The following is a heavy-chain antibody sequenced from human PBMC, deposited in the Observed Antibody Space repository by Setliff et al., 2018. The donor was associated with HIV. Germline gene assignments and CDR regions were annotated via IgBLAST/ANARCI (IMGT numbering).Heavy chain of an antibody. J-gene: IGHJ4*02. D-gene: IGHD3-10*01. V-gene: IGHV4-39*07. Sequence: SETLSLTCTVSGDSISSSAYYWGWIRQPPGKGLEWIGGMHNSGTTYYNPSLKSRVTMSVDMSKNQVSLKLSSVTAADTAVYYCARRGENFDYWGQGTLVTVSS. CDR1: GDSISSSAYY. CDR3: ARRGENFDY. CDR2: MHNSGTT.